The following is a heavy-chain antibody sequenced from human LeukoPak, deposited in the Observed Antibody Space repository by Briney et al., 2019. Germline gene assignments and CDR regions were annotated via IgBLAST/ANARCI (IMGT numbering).Heavy chain of an antibody. CDR1: GYTFTGYY. V-gene: IGHV1-18*04. CDR2: ISAYNGNT. CDR3: ARDRLHGSESFDY. D-gene: IGHD3-10*01. Sequence: ASVKVSCKASGYTFTGYYMHWVRQATGQGLEWMGWISAYNGNTNYAQKLQGRVTMTTDTSTSTAYMELRSLRSDDTAVYYCARDRLHGSESFDYWGQGTLVTVSS. J-gene: IGHJ4*02.